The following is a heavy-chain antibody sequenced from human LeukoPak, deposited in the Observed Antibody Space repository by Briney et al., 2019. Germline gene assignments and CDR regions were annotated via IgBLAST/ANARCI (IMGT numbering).Heavy chain of an antibody. V-gene: IGHV4-4*07. CDR3: ARDLDDSSTHPFDY. CDR2: IYTSGST. J-gene: IGHJ4*02. D-gene: IGHD3-22*01. Sequence: SETLSLTCTVSGGSISSYYWSWIRQPAGKGLEWIGRIYTSGSTNYNPSLKSRVTMSVDTSKNQFSLKLSSVTAADTAVYYCARDLDDSSTHPFDYWGQGTLVTVSS. CDR1: GGSISSYY.